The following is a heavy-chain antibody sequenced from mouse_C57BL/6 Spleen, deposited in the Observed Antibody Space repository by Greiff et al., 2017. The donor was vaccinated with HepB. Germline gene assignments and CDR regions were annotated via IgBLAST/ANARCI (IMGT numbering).Heavy chain of an antibody. J-gene: IGHJ2*01. Sequence: EVQLVESGGGLVKPGGSLKLSCAASGFTFSSYAMSWVRQTPEKRLEWVATISDGGSYTYYPDNVKGRFTISRDNAKNNLYLQMSHLKSEDTAMYYCARLTTGYGFDYWGQGTTLTVSS. CDR3: ARLTTGYGFDY. CDR2: ISDGGSYT. V-gene: IGHV5-4*01. CDR1: GFTFSSYA. D-gene: IGHD1-1*01.